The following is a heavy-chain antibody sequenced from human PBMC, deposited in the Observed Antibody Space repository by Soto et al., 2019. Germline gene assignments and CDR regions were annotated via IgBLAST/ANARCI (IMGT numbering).Heavy chain of an antibody. CDR3: VGDLNWAFES. CDR2: IDAARST. D-gene: IGHD3-16*01. V-gene: IGHV3-48*02. Sequence: VRLVESGGGLVQPGESLTVSCAASGFHFGSFAMNWVRQAPGKGLEWISHIDAARSTYSESVAGRFTVSRDNARNSLYLQINALRDEDMAVYYCVGDLNWAFESWGQGTLVTVSS. J-gene: IGHJ4*02. CDR1: GFHFGSFA.